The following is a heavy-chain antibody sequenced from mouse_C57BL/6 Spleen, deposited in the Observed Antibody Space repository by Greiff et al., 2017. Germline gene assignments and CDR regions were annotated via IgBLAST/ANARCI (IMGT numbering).Heavy chain of an antibody. V-gene: IGHV1-52*01. CDR3: ARDHSNGYFDY. D-gene: IGHD2-5*01. CDR2: IDPSDSET. Sequence: VQLQQPGAELVRPGSSVKLSCKASGYTFTSYWMHWVKQRPIQGLEWIGNIDPSDSETHYNQKFKDKATLTVDKSSSTAYMQLSSLTSEDSAVYYCARDHSNGYFDYWGQGTTLTVSS. J-gene: IGHJ2*01. CDR1: GYTFTSYW.